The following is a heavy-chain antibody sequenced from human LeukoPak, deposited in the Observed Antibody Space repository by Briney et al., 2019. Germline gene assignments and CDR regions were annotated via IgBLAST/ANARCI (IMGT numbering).Heavy chain of an antibody. V-gene: IGHV3-23*01. CDR3: AKDLRGYSSSWYVLDY. D-gene: IGHD6-13*01. CDR2: ISGSGDST. J-gene: IGHJ4*02. CDR1: GFIFNTYA. Sequence: GGSLRLSCAASGFIFNTYAMSWVRQAPGKGLEWVSAISGSGDSTYHADSVKGRITISRDNSKNTLYLQMNSLRAEDTAVYFCAKDLRGYSSSWYVLDYWGQGALVTVSS.